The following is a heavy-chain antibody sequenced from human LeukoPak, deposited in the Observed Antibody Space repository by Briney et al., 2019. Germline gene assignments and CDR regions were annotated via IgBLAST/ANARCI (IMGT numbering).Heavy chain of an antibody. CDR3: ARGYCSSTSCYRFWFDP. D-gene: IGHD2-2*01. V-gene: IGHV3-53*04. Sequence: PGGSLRLSCAASGFTVSSNYMSWVRQAPGQGLEWVSVIYSGGSTYYADSVKGRFTISRHNSKNTLYLQMNSLRAEDTAVYYCARGYCSSTSCYRFWFDPWGQGTLVTVSS. CDR1: GFTVSSNY. J-gene: IGHJ5*02. CDR2: IYSGGST.